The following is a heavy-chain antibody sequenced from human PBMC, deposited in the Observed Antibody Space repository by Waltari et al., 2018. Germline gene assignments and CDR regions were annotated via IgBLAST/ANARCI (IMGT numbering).Heavy chain of an antibody. J-gene: IGHJ3*02. CDR3: ATYTPLVPRRLPDVFDI. Sequence: EAQLVQSGAEVKKAGESLQISCKAHGYRFSTYCIAGLRQVSGKGQGWMGIVYPDDSDTRYSPSFEGRVIISADKSINTAYLQWSSLKASDTAMYFCATYTPLVPRRLPDVFDIWGQGTMVLVSS. V-gene: IGHV5-51*01. CDR2: VYPDDSDT. CDR1: GYRFSTYC. D-gene: IGHD3-16*01.